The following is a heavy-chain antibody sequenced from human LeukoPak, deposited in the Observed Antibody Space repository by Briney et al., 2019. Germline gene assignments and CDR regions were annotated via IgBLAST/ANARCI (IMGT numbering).Heavy chain of an antibody. CDR3: ARELPFDY. D-gene: IGHD2-15*01. CDR2: IKSDGSRT. CDR1: GFTFSSYA. V-gene: IGHV3-74*01. J-gene: IGHJ4*02. Sequence: QAGGSLRLSCAASGFTFSSYAMHWVRQAPGKGLVWVSRIKSDGSRTDYADSVKGRFTISRDNAKNTLYLQMNSLRAEDTAVYYCARELPFDYWGQGTLVTVSS.